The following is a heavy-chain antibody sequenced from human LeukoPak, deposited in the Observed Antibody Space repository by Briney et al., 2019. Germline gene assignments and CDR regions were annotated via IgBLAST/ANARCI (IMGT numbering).Heavy chain of an antibody. CDR2: ISSSGSYI. CDR3: ARDPPSYYDSWSGIDY. V-gene: IGHV3-21*01. Sequence: GGSLGLSCAASGFSFSRYSMNWVRQAPGKGLEWVSSISSSGSYIYYADSVKGRFTISRDDAKSSLYLQMNSLRAEDTAVYYCARDPPSYYDSWSGIDYWGQGTLVTVSS. D-gene: IGHD3-3*01. CDR1: GFSFSRYS. J-gene: IGHJ4*02.